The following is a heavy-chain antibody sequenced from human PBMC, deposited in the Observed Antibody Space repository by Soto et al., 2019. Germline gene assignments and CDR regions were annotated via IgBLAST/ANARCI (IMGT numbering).Heavy chain of an antibody. CDR2: IYPGDSDT. CDR1: GYTFTSYL. V-gene: IGHV5-51*01. CDR3: ARHRTTGYSLSAFEI. Sequence: EVQLVQSGAEVKKPGESLKISCQGSGYTFTSYLIGWVSQMPGKGLEWMGIIYPGDSDTRYSPSFQGQVTISADKSISTADLLWSSLKATYTAMYYCARHRTTGYSLSAFEIWGQGTMFTVSS. J-gene: IGHJ3*02. D-gene: IGHD1-1*01.